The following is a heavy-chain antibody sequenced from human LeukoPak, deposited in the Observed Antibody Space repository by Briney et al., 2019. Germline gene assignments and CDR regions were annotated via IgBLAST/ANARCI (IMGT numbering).Heavy chain of an antibody. V-gene: IGHV1-69*13. J-gene: IGHJ4*02. CDR2: IIPIFGTA. Sequence: ASVKVSCKASGGTFSSYAISWVRQAPGQGLEWMGGIIPIFGTANYAQKFQGRVTITADESTSTAYMELSSLRSEDTAVYYCARPYSSSWHTTDYYFDYWGQGTLVTVSS. D-gene: IGHD6-13*01. CDR3: ARPYSSSWHTTDYYFDY. CDR1: GGTFSSYA.